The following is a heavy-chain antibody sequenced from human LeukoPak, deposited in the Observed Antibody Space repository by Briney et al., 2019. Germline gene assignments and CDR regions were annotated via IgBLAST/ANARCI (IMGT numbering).Heavy chain of an antibody. Sequence: GESLRLSCAASGFTFSSYAMSWVRQAPGKGLEWVSAISGSGGSTYYADSVKGRFTISRDNSKNTLYLQMNSLRAEDTAVYHCAKDLLGYCSSTSCYPYFDYWGQGTLVTVSS. J-gene: IGHJ4*02. CDR3: AKDLLGYCSSTSCYPYFDY. D-gene: IGHD2-2*01. V-gene: IGHV3-23*01. CDR2: ISGSGGST. CDR1: GFTFSSYA.